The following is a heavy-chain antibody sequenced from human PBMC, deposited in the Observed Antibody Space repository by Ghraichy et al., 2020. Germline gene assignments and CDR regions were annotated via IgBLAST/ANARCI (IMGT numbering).Heavy chain of an antibody. CDR3: ASVGGWGYCSSTSCYTVGSDYGMDV. CDR2: INHSGST. D-gene: IGHD2-2*02. CDR1: GGSFSGYY. V-gene: IGHV4-34*01. Sequence: SETLSLTCAVYGGSFSGYYWSWIRQPPGKGLEWIGEINHSGSTNYNPSLKSRVTISVDTSKNQFSLKLSSVTAADTAVYYCASVGGWGYCSSTSCYTVGSDYGMDVWGQGTTVTVSS. J-gene: IGHJ6*02.